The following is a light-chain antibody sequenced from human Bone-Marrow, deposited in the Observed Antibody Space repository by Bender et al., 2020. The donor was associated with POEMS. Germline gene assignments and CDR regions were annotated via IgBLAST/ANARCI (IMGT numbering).Light chain of an antibody. J-gene: IGLJ3*02. CDR2: DVN. Sequence: QSALTQPPSASGSPGQSVTISCTGTSSDVGGYDSVSWYQQHPGKAPKLMIYDVNNRPSGVSNRFSGSKSANTASLTISGLQAEDEADYYCSSYTDSASANWLFGGGTKLTVL. CDR1: SSDVGGYDS. CDR3: SSYTDSASANWL. V-gene: IGLV2-14*01.